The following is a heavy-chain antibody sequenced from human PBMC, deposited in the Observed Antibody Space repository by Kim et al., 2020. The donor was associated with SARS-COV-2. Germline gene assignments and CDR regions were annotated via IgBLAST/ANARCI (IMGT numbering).Heavy chain of an antibody. J-gene: IGHJ5*02. V-gene: IGHV1-46*01. D-gene: IGHD2-2*01. CDR3: ARDTRYQLLSSIWFDP. Sequence: KFQGRVTMTRDTSTSTVYMELSSLRSEDTAVYYCARDTRYQLLSSIWFDPWGQGTLVTVSS.